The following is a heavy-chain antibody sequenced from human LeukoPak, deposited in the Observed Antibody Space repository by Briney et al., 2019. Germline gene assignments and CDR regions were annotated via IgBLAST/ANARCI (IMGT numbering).Heavy chain of an antibody. Sequence: SETLSLTCNVSGYSIGRGYYWGWIRQPPGKGLEWIGSVYRSGSSNYSPSLRSRVTILVDMSKNQFSLKLTSVTAADTAVYYCARLAAAGRGLASEVAFDIWGQGTMVTVSS. D-gene: IGHD6-13*01. J-gene: IGHJ3*02. CDR1: GYSIGRGYY. V-gene: IGHV4-38-2*02. CDR2: VYRSGSS. CDR3: ARLAAAGRGLASEVAFDI.